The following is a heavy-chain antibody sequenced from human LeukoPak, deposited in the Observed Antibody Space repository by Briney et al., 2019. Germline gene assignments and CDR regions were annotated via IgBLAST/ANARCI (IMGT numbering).Heavy chain of an antibody. CDR1: GGSISSYY. V-gene: IGHV4-4*07. D-gene: IGHD3-10*01. J-gene: IGHJ5*02. CDR2: IYTSGST. CDR3: ARDGSGSYYRIWENNWFDP. Sequence: SETLSLTCAVYGGSISSYYWSWIRQPAGKGLEWIGRIYTSGSTNYNPSLKSRVTMSVDTSKNQFSLKLSSVTAADTAVYYCARDGSGSYYRIWENNWFDPWGQGTLVTVSS.